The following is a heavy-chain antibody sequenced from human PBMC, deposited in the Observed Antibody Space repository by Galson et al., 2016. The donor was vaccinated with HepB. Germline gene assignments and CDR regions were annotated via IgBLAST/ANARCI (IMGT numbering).Heavy chain of an antibody. Sequence: SLRLSCAASGFTFSSNWMSWVRQAPGKGLEWVASISSGGSYIYYADSVKGRFTISRDNAKNSLYLQMNSLRAEDTAVYYCARAPTVTTGSWGQGTLVTVSS. CDR2: ISSGGSYI. CDR3: ARAPTVTTGS. V-gene: IGHV3-21*01. J-gene: IGHJ5*02. CDR1: GFTFSSNW. D-gene: IGHD4-17*01.